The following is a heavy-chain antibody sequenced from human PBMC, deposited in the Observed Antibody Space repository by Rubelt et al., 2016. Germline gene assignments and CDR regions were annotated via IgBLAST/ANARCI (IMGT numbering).Heavy chain of an antibody. CDR2: IYYTGTT. D-gene: IGHD4-11*01. J-gene: IGHJ3*01. CDR1: GGSVISNY. V-gene: IGHV4-59*02. Sequence: GGSVISNYWSWIRQPPGKGLEWTGYIYYTGTTNYNPSLKSRVTLSVNTSKNQFSLKLNSVTAEDTAVYYCASYSNRNAFDFWGQGTMVTVSS. CDR3: ASYSNRNAFDF.